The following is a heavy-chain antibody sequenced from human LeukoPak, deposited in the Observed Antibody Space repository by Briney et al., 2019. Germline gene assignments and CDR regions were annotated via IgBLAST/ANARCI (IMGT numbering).Heavy chain of an antibody. J-gene: IGHJ4*02. V-gene: IGHV4-30-4*01. D-gene: IGHD2-15*01. CDR3: ASRSGGSSNEDY. CDR2: IYYSGSA. Sequence: SETLSLTCTVSGGSISSGDYYWSWIRQPPGKGLEWIGYIYYSGSAYYNPSLKSRVTISVDTSKNQFSLKLSSVTAADTAVYYCASRSGGSSNEDYWGQGTLVTVSS. CDR1: GGSISSGDYY.